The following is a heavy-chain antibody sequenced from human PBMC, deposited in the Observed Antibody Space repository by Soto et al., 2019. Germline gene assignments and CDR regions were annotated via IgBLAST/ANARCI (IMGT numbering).Heavy chain of an antibody. Sequence: ASETLSLTCNASGGSITSSGSAWGWTRQSPGKGLEWIGTIYYSGNIYYIPSLKSRVTISVDTSKNQFSLKLSSVTAADTAVFYCAANYGDYASYIDVWGKGTTVTVSS. CDR3: AANYGDYASYIDV. V-gene: IGHV4-39*01. CDR2: IYYSGNI. D-gene: IGHD4-17*01. CDR1: GGSITSSGSA. J-gene: IGHJ6*03.